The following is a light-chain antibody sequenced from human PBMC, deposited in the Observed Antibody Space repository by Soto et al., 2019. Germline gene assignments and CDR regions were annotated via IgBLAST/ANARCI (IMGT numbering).Light chain of an antibody. Sequence: QSVLTQAPSASGTPGQSVTISCSGSDSNIGSNTVNWYQQLPGMAPKLLIYANFQRSSGAPDRFSASKSGTSASLAISGHRSEDEAHYYCAVWDDGLSGWVFVGGTKVTVL. CDR3: AVWDDGLSGWV. CDR1: DSNIGSNT. CDR2: ANF. V-gene: IGLV1-44*01. J-gene: IGLJ2*01.